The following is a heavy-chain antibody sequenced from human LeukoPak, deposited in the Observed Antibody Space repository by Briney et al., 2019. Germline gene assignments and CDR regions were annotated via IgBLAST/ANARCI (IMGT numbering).Heavy chain of an antibody. Sequence: SSETLSLTCTVSGGSISSSSYYWGWIRQPPGKGLEWIGSIYYSGSTYYNPSLKSRVTISVDTSKNQFSLKLSSVTAADTAVYYCARQESEFNLDYYYYMDVWGKGTTVTVSS. CDR2: IYYSGST. CDR1: GGSISSSSYY. V-gene: IGHV4-39*01. J-gene: IGHJ6*03. D-gene: IGHD1-14*01. CDR3: ARQESEFNLDYYYYMDV.